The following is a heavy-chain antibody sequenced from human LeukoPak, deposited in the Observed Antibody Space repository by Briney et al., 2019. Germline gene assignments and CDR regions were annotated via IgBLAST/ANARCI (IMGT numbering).Heavy chain of an antibody. J-gene: IGHJ6*02. CDR1: GFTFSSYS. CDR2: ISSSSSYI. CDR3: ARDHVVVVATVGYYYGMDV. Sequence: GGSLRLSCAASGFTFSSYSMNWVRQAPGKGLEWVSSISSSSSYIYYADSVKGRFTISRGNAKNSLYLQMNSLRAEDTAVYYCARDHVVVVATVGYYYGMDVWGQGTTVTVSS. V-gene: IGHV3-21*01. D-gene: IGHD2-15*01.